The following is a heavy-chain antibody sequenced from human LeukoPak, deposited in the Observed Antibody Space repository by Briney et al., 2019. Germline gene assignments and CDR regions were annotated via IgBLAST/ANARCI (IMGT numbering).Heavy chain of an antibody. CDR2: IYAGGIYNDGTT. J-gene: IGHJ4*02. V-gene: IGHV3-66*01. D-gene: IGHD3-22*01. CDR3: ARDGGCTSSGCPSGYFDY. CDR1: GFTFSNAW. Sequence: PGGSLRLSCAASGFTFSNAWMSWVRQAPGRGLEWVAVIYAGGIYNDGTTYYGDSVKGRFTFSRDSSKNTVYLQMNSLSADDTAVYYCARDGGCTSSGCPSGYFDYWGQGALVTVSS.